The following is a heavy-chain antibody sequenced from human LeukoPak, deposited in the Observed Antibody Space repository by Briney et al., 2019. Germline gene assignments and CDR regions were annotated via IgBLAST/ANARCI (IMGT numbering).Heavy chain of an antibody. V-gene: IGHV1-8*01. D-gene: IGHD3-9*01. CDR2: MNPNSGNT. Sequence: ASVKVSCKASGYTFTSYDINWVRQAPGQGLEWMGWMNPNSGNTGYAQKFQGRVTMTRNTSISTAYMELSSLRSEDTAVYYCARVPDGRYFDWLSDYYYGMDVWGQGTTVTVSS. CDR1: GYTFTSYD. J-gene: IGHJ6*02. CDR3: ARVPDGRYFDWLSDYYYGMDV.